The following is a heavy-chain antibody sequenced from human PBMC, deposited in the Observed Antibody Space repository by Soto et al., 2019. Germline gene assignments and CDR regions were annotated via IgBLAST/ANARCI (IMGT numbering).Heavy chain of an antibody. CDR2: ISSYNGNT. J-gene: IGHJ6*02. V-gene: IGHV1-18*01. CDR3: AKTVADYYGSGSRAKNYYSYGMDV. CDR1: GYTFTSYG. D-gene: IGHD3-10*01. Sequence: ASVKVSCKASGYTFTSYGVTWVRQAPGQGLEWMGWISSYNGNTNYAQNLQGRVTMTTDTSTSTAYMELRSLRSDDTAVYFCAKTVADYYGSGSRAKNYYSYGMDVWGQGTTATVSS.